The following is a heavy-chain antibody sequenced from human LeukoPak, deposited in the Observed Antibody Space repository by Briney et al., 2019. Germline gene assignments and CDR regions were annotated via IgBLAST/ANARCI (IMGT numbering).Heavy chain of an antibody. CDR3: AKDGREFRTDEPWLDY. J-gene: IGHJ4*02. Sequence: YLSLYCAASGFTFDNYAIHWVGKGQGKGLEWVSGIDWKGESVRYGGSVKGRFTISRDNAKNIVYLQMNSLRPDDTALYYCAKDGREFRTDEPWLDYWGQGIQVTVSS. CDR2: IDWKGESV. V-gene: IGHV3-9*01. D-gene: IGHD3-10*01. CDR1: GFTFDNYA.